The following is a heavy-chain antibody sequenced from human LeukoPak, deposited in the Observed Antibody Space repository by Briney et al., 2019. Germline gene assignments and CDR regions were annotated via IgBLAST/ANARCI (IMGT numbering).Heavy chain of an antibody. CDR2: IYHSGST. D-gene: IGHD3-9*01. CDR1: GYSISSGYY. CDR3: ASRKNTLTGIDY. V-gene: IGHV4-38-2*01. J-gene: IGHJ4*02. Sequence: PSETLSLTCAVSGYSISSGYYWGWIRQPPGKGLEWIGSIYHSGSTYYNPSLKSRATISVDTSKNQFSLKLSSVTAADTAVYYCASRKNTLTGIDYWGQGTLVTVSS.